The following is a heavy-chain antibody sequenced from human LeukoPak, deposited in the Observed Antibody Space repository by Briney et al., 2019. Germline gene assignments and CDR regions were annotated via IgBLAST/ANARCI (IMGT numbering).Heavy chain of an antibody. J-gene: IGHJ4*02. V-gene: IGHV4-34*01. CDR1: GGSFSGYY. Sequence: SETLSLTCAVYGGSFSGYYWSWIRQPPGKGLEWIGEINHSGSTNYNPSLKSRVTISVATSKNQFSLKLSSVTAADTAVYYCARGYEEDDYVWGSYRLRLFDYWGQGTLVTVSS. CDR2: INHSGST. D-gene: IGHD3-16*02. CDR3: ARGYEEDDYVWGSYRLRLFDY.